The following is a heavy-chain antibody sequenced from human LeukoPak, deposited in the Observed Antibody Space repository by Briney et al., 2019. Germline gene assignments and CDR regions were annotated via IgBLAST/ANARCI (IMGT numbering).Heavy chain of an antibody. CDR2: INYRADT. V-gene: IGHV4-34*01. CDR3: AIGPTVRETGDFDY. D-gene: IGHD4-11*01. Sequence: PSETLSLTCAVYGGSFSFYYWSWIRQSPGKGLEWIAEINYRADTNKNPSIKSRVTRTVDSSKNQFSLKVTSLTDADTAVYYCAIGPTVRETGDFDYWGRGTLVTVSS. J-gene: IGHJ4*02. CDR1: GGSFSFYY.